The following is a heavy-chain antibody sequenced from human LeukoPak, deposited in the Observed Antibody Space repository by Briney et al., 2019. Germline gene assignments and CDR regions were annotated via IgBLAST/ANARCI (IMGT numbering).Heavy chain of an antibody. CDR3: ARVTSGSSYRPFDY. Sequence: GGSLRLSCAASGFSFSSFSMNWVRQAPGKGLEWVSCISGGSSFTYYVDSVKGRFTISRDNAKNSLYLQMNSLRAEDTAVYYCARVTSGSSYRPFDYWGQGTLVTVSS. J-gene: IGHJ4*02. V-gene: IGHV3-21*01. CDR2: ISGGSSFT. D-gene: IGHD3-10*01. CDR1: GFSFSSFS.